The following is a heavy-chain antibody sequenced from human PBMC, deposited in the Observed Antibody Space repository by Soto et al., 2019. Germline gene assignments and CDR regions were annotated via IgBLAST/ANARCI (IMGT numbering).Heavy chain of an antibody. D-gene: IGHD2-2*01. Sequence: QVQLVQSGAEVKKPGSSVKVCCKASGGTFSSYAISWVRQAPGQGLEWMGGIIPIFGTANYAQKFQGRVTITADESTSTAYMELSSLRSEDTAVYYCASRAYCISTSCYYYYGMDVWGQGTTVTVSS. J-gene: IGHJ6*02. CDR1: GGTFSSYA. CDR2: IIPIFGTA. V-gene: IGHV1-69*12. CDR3: ASRAYCISTSCYYYYGMDV.